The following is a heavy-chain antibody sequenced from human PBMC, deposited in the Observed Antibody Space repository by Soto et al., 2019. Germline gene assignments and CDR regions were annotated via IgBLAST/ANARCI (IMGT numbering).Heavy chain of an antibody. V-gene: IGHV3-64*01. CDR3: ARDMYYYGSVSLLGNHRYHL. CDR1: GFTFSSYA. CDR2: ISSNGGST. J-gene: IGHJ2*01. D-gene: IGHD3-10*01. Sequence: GGSLRLSCTGSGFTFSSYAMHWVRQAPGKGLEYVAAISSNGGSTYYANSVKGRFNISRDNSRNTLYLQMGSLRAEDMAVYYYARDMYYYGSVSLLGNHRYHLWG.